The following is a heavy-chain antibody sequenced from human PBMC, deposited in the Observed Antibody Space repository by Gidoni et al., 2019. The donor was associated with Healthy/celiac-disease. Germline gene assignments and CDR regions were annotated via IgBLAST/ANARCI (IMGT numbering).Heavy chain of an antibody. Sequence: QVQLVESGGGVVQPGRSLRLSCAASGFTFSSYGMHWVRQAPGKGLEWVAVISYDGSNKYYADSVKGRFTISRDNSKNTLYLQMNSLRAEDTAVYYCAKDRYFDWLGWFDPWGQGTLVTVSS. D-gene: IGHD3-9*01. V-gene: IGHV3-30*18. CDR2: ISYDGSNK. CDR1: GFTFSSYG. J-gene: IGHJ5*02. CDR3: AKDRYFDWLGWFDP.